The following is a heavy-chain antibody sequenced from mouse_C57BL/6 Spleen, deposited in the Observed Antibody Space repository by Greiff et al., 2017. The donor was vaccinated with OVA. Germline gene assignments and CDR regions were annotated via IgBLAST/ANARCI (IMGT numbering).Heavy chain of an antibody. V-gene: IGHV5-12*01. J-gene: IGHJ4*01. D-gene: IGHD3-2*02. CDR1: GFTFSDYY. CDR3: ARQLRLLDYYAMDY. CDR2: ISNGGGST. Sequence: EVQLVESGGGLVQPGGSLKLSCAASGFTFSDYYMYWVRQTPEKRLEWVAYISNGGGSTYYPDTVKGRFTISRDNAKNTLYLQMSRLKSEDTAMYYCARQLRLLDYYAMDYWGQGTSVTVSS.